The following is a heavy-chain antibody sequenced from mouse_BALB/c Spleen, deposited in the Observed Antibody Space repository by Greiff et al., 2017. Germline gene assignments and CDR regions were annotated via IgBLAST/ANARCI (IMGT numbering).Heavy chain of an antibody. J-gene: IGHJ4*01. D-gene: IGHD1-1*02. CDR1: GFTFSSFG. Sequence: EVMLVESGGGLVQPGGSRKLSCAASGFTFSSFGMHWVRQAPEKGLEWVAYISSGSSTIYYADTVKGRFTISRDNPKNTLFLQMTSLRSEDTAMYYCARYGAGAMDYWGQGTSVTVSS. V-gene: IGHV5-17*02. CDR2: ISSGSSTI. CDR3: ARYGAGAMDY.